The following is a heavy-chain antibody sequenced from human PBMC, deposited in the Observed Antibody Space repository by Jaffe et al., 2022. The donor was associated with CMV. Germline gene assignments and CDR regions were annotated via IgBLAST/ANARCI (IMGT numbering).Heavy chain of an antibody. J-gene: IGHJ4*02. Sequence: QVQLVQSGADVKKPGASVKVSCKASGYTFTDYGISWVRQAPGQGLEWMGWISPYNANTNYAQKFQDRVTITTDTSTSTAYMELRSLRYDDTAVYYCARDRGRATMTAKYFDYFDYWGQGTLVTVSS. CDR1: GYTFTDYG. D-gene: IGHD5-12*01. CDR3: ARDRGRATMTAKYFDYFDY. CDR2: ISPYNANT. V-gene: IGHV1-18*04.